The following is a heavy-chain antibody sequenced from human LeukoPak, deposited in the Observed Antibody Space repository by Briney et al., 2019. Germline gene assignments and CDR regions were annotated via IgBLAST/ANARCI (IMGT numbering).Heavy chain of an antibody. CDR1: GGSISSGSYY. D-gene: IGHD1-1*01. V-gene: IGHV4-61*02. CDR2: IYTSGST. CDR3: ARDGWNEMPDAFDI. J-gene: IGHJ3*02. Sequence: SQTLSLTCTVSGGSISSGSYYWSWIRQPAGKGLEWIGRIYTSGSTNYNPSLKSRVTISVDTSKNQFSLKLSSVTAADKAVYYRARDGWNEMPDAFDIWGQGTMVTVSS.